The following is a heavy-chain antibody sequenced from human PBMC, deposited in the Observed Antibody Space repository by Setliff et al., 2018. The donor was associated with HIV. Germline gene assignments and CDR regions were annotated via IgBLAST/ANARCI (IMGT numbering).Heavy chain of an antibody. CDR1: GYSISSGYY. CDR2: IYDSGST. CDR3: ARRRWELLKRGAAFDI. Sequence: PSETLSLTCVVSGYSISSGYYWGWIRQPPGKGLEWMGSIYDSGSTYYNPSLKSRVTISVDTSKNQFSLKLSSVTAADTAVYYCARRRWELLKRGAAFDIWGQGTMVTVSS. V-gene: IGHV4-38-2*01. J-gene: IGHJ3*02. D-gene: IGHD1-26*01.